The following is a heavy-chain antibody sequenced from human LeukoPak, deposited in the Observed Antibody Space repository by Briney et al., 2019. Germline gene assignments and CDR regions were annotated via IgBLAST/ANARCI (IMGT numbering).Heavy chain of an antibody. CDR1: GFTFSSYG. CDR3: AKSSSRLYAFDI. V-gene: IGHV3-30*02. D-gene: IGHD6-6*01. J-gene: IGHJ3*02. CDR2: VRFDGSNK. Sequence: GGSLRLSCAESGFTFSSYGMHWVRQAPGKGLEGVAFVRFDGSNKYYADSVKGRFTIHRDNSKNTLYLQVNSLRAEDTAVYYCAKSSSRLYAFDIWGQGTMVTVSS.